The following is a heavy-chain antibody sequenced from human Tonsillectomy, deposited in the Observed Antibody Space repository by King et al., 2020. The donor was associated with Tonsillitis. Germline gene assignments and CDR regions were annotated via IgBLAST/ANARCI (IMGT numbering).Heavy chain of an antibody. CDR1: GYTFIHYI. Sequence: VQLVESGPEVKKPGASVKISCKASGYTFIHYIINWVRQAPGQGPEWMGWISTYNGHTNYSQKVQGRVTMTTDTSTSTVYMELKSLRSDDTAVYYCARDGVYGSGTLDFWGQGTLVTVSS. V-gene: IGHV1-18*01. CDR2: ISTYNGHT. J-gene: IGHJ4*02. D-gene: IGHD3-10*01. CDR3: ARDGVYGSGTLDF.